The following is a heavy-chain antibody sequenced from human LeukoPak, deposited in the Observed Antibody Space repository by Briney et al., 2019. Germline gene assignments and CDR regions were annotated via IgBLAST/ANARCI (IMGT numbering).Heavy chain of an antibody. CDR2: ISSDGSNK. CDR3: AKGGDPGYSSGWYAFDY. CDR1: GFTFSSYG. Sequence: GRSLRLSCAASGFTFSSYGMHWVRQAPGKGLEWVAVISSDGSNKYYADSVKGRFTISRDNSKNTLYLQMNSLRAEDTAVYYCAKGGDPGYSSGWYAFDYWGQGTLVTVSS. V-gene: IGHV3-30*18. J-gene: IGHJ4*02. D-gene: IGHD6-19*01.